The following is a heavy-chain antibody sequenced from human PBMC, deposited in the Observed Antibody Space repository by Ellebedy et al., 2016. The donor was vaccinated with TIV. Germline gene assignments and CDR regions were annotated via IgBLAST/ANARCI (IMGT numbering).Heavy chain of an antibody. J-gene: IGHJ6*02. D-gene: IGHD1-26*01. CDR1: RGTFSSYA. CDR3: ARAAGALYYYYGMDV. Sequence: SVKVSXKASRGTFSSYAISWVRQAPGQGLEWMGGIIPIFGTANYAQKFQGRVTITADESTSTAYMELSSLRSEDTAVYYCARAAGALYYYYGMDVWGQGTMVTVSS. CDR2: IIPIFGTA. V-gene: IGHV1-69*13.